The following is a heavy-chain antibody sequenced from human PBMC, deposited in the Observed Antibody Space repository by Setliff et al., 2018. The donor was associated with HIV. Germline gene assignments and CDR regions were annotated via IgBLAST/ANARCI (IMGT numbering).Heavy chain of an antibody. V-gene: IGHV4-38-2*02. D-gene: IGHD3-22*01. Sequence: SETLSLTCTVSGYSISSGYYWGWIRQPPGKGLEWIGSIYHSGSTYYNPSLKSRVTISIDTSKNQFSLKLGSVTAADTAVYYCARVYDSSGYSLSIPGYWGQGTLVTVSS. CDR1: GYSISSGYY. CDR2: IYHSGST. CDR3: ARVYDSSGYSLSIPGY. J-gene: IGHJ4*02.